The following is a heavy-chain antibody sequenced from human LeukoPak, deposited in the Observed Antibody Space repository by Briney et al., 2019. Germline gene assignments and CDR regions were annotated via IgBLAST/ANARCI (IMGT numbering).Heavy chain of an antibody. Sequence: ASVKVSCKASGYTFTSYYLHWVRQAPGQGLEWMGINSPSGSGTTYAQKFQGRVTMTRDTSTSTVYMELSSLRSEDTAVYYCARVRDGYNDAFDIWGLGTMVTVSS. CDR1: GYTFTSYY. V-gene: IGHV1-46*01. CDR3: ARVRDGYNDAFDI. CDR2: NSPSGSGT. J-gene: IGHJ3*02. D-gene: IGHD5-24*01.